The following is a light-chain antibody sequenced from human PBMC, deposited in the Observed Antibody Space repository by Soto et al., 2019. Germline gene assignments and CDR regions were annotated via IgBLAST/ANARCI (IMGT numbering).Light chain of an antibody. Sequence: QSVLTRPRSVSGSPGQSVTISCTGTSSDVGGYNYVSWYQHHSGKAPKFIIYDVSKRPSGVPDRFSGSKSGNTASLTISGLQAEYVAHHYYCSYAGSYIYVFGSGTKVTVL. CDR1: SSDVGGYNY. CDR3: CSYAGSYIYV. J-gene: IGLJ1*01. CDR2: DVS. V-gene: IGLV2-11*01.